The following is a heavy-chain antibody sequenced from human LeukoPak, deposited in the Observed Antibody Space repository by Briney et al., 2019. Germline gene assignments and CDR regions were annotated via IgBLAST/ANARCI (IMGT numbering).Heavy chain of an antibody. D-gene: IGHD3-22*01. J-gene: IGHJ4*02. CDR2: ISYDGSNK. CDR3: AKPLHYYDSSGYSPEYYFDY. CDR1: GFTFSTYA. Sequence: GGSLRLSCAASGFTFSTYAMAWVRRAPGRGLEWVAVISYDGSNKYYADSVKGRFTISRDNSKNTLYLQMNSLRAEDTAVYYCAKPLHYYDSSGYSPEYYFDYWGQGTLVTVSS. V-gene: IGHV3-30*18.